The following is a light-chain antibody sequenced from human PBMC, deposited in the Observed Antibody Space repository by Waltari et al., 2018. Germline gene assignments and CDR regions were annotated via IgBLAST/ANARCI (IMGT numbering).Light chain of an antibody. CDR3: QQRSNWQGYT. CDR1: QSVSSY. V-gene: IGKV3-11*01. CDR2: DAS. Sequence: TPTGRASQSVSSYLAWYKQKPGQAPRLLIYDASNRATGIPARFSGSGSGTDFTLTISSLEPEDFAVYYCQQRSNWQGYTFGQGTKLEIK. J-gene: IGKJ2*01.